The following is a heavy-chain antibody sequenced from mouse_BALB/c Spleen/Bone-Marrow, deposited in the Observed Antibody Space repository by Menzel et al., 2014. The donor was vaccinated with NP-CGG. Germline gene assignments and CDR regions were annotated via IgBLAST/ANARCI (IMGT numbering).Heavy chain of an antibody. J-gene: IGHJ3*01. Sequence: EVKLVESGGGLVKPGGSLKLSCAASGFTFSSYTMSWVRQTPEKRLEWVATTSSGGSYTYYPDSVKGRFTISRDNAKNTLYLQTISLKSEDTAMYCCTRDDYDGAWFAYWGQGTLVTVSA. CDR3: TRDDYDGAWFAY. D-gene: IGHD2-4*01. CDR2: TSSGGSYT. V-gene: IGHV5-6-4*01. CDR1: GFTFSSYT.